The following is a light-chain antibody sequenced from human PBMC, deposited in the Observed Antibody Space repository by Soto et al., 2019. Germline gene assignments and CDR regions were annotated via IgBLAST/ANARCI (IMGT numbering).Light chain of an antibody. V-gene: IGKV3-20*01. J-gene: IGKJ1*01. Sequence: EMVMTQSPATLSVSPGERATLSCRASQSVSSNLAAYQQKPRQPPRLLINGAATSATGIPDRFSGSGSATAFTPTTSRLQPEDFAVDYCQQYGSSPWTFGQGTKVDIK. CDR3: QQYGSSPWT. CDR1: QSVSSN. CDR2: GAA.